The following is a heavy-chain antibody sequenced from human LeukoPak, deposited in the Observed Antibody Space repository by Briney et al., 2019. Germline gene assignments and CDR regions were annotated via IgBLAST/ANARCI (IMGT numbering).Heavy chain of an antibody. J-gene: IGHJ4*02. CDR3: VSQHITLIQGSTDY. V-gene: IGHV3-33*01. D-gene: IGHD2-21*01. CDR2: IWYDGSDK. Sequence: TGGSLRLSCAASGFTFSSNGMHWVRQAPGKGLEWVAVIWYDGSDKYYADSVKGRFTISRDNSKNMVYLQMNSLRAEDTAVYYCVSQHITLIQGSTDYWGQGTLVTVSS. CDR1: GFTFSSNG.